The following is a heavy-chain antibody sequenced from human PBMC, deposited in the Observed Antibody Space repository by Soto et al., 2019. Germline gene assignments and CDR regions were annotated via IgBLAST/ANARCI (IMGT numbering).Heavy chain of an antibody. Sequence: SETLSLTCTVSGGSISSYYWSWIRQPPGKGLEWSGYIYYSGSTNYNPSLKSRVTISVDTSKNQFSLKLSSVTAADTAVYYCARDRGISRPVNAFDIWGQGTMVTVSS. V-gene: IGHV4-59*01. CDR1: GGSISSYY. J-gene: IGHJ3*02. CDR3: ARDRGISRPVNAFDI. CDR2: IYYSGST.